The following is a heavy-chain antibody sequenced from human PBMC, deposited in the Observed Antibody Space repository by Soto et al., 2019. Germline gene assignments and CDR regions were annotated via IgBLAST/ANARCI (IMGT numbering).Heavy chain of an antibody. J-gene: IGHJ4*02. CDR1: GFTFSRHG. Sequence: GSLRLSCAASGFTFSRHGMSWVRQSPGKGLEWVSTIDSSGSQTHYADSVRGRFTISRDNSWSTVDLQMNSLRAEDTALYYCVSWLFEHFDLWGQGTLVTVSS. CDR2: IDSSGSQT. V-gene: IGHV3-23*05. CDR3: VSWLFEHFDL. D-gene: IGHD3-9*01.